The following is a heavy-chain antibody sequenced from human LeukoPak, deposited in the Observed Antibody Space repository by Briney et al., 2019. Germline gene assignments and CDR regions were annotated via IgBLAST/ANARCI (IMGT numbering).Heavy chain of an antibody. V-gene: IGHV3-7*01. D-gene: IGHD3-10*01. Sequence: SGGSLRLSCAASGFTFSSYGMHWVRQAPGKGLEWVANIKQDGSEKYYVDSVKGRFTISRDNAKNSLYLQMNSLRAEDMAVYYCARDFLGYYGSGIRSYYYYYMDVWGKGTTVTVSS. CDR3: ARDFLGYYGSGIRSYYYYYMDV. CDR2: IKQDGSEK. J-gene: IGHJ6*03. CDR1: GFTFSSYG.